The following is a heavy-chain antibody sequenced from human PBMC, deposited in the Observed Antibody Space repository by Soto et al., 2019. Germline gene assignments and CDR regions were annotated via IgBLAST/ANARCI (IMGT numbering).Heavy chain of an antibody. Sequence: QITLKESGPTLVKPTQTLTLTCTFSGFSLNSNGMAVGWIRQPPGKALEWLALIYWDDDKRYSPSLKTRLTITKNTSKNQVVLTMTNMDPVDTATYYCVYSRGWPPVQFDNWGQGILITVSS. J-gene: IGHJ4*02. CDR3: VYSRGWPPVQFDN. CDR1: GFSLNSNGMA. V-gene: IGHV2-5*02. CDR2: IYWDDDK. D-gene: IGHD3-10*01.